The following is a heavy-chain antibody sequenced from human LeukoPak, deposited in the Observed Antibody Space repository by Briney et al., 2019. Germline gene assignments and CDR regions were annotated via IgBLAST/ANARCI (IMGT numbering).Heavy chain of an antibody. V-gene: IGHV4-4*02. D-gene: IGHD6-19*01. J-gene: IGHJ6*02. CDR1: GGSISSSNW. CDR3: ARIQALYSSGWYSVYYGMDV. CDR2: IYHSGST. Sequence: SSGTLSLTCAVSGGSISSSNWWSWVRQPPGKGLEWIGEIYHSGSTYYNPSLKSRVTISVDTSKNQFSLKLSSVTAADTAVYYCARIQALYSSGWYSVYYGMDVWGQGTTVTVSS.